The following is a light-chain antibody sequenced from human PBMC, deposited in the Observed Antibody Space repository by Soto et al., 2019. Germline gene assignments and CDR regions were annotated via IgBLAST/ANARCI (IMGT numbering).Light chain of an antibody. CDR2: DAS. V-gene: IGKV3-15*01. Sequence: EAVMTQSPATLTESPGEKAPLSCRASQSVSGKLVWYQQRPGQAPRLLIYDASTRATGIPARFSGSGSGTDFTLTISSLQSEDFAIYYCQQYNNWLFGPGTKVDI. J-gene: IGKJ3*01. CDR1: QSVSGK. CDR3: QQYNNWL.